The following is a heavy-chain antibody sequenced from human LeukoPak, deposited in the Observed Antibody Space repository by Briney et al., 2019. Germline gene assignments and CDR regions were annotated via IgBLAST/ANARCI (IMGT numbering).Heavy chain of an antibody. J-gene: IGHJ4*02. CDR2: MNPNSGNT. Sequence: ASVKVSCKASGGTLSSYAISWVRQAPGQGLEWMGWMNPNSGNTGYAQKFQGRVTITRNTSISTAYMELSSLRSEDTAVYYCARGQLLQDFDYWGQGTLVTVSS. V-gene: IGHV1-8*03. CDR3: ARGQLLQDFDY. D-gene: IGHD2-2*01. CDR1: GGTLSSYA.